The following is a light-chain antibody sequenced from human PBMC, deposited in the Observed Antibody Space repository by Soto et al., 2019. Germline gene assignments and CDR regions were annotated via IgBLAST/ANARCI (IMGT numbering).Light chain of an antibody. J-gene: IGKJ1*01. CDR2: GAS. V-gene: IGKV3-20*01. CDR3: QQYGSSPRT. Sequence: ELGMTQSPASLSVTPGERVTLSCRASQSVNRQVLWYQHRPGQAPTLLIYGASIRAAGIPDRFSGSGSGTDFTLTIRRLEPEDFAVYYCQQYGSSPRTFGQGTKVDI. CDR1: QSVNRQV.